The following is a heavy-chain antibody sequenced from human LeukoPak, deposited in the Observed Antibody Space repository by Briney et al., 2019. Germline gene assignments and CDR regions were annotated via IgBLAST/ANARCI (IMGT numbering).Heavy chain of an antibody. CDR2: IVVGSGNT. D-gene: IGHD3-22*01. Sequence: GASVKVSCKASGYTFTSYGISWVRQAPGQGLEWIGWIVVGSGNTNYAQKFQERVTITRDMSTSTAYMELSSLRSEDTAVYYCAADSSGYYTIDYWGQGTLVTVSS. CDR3: AADSSGYYTIDY. V-gene: IGHV1-58*02. CDR1: GYTFTSYG. J-gene: IGHJ4*02.